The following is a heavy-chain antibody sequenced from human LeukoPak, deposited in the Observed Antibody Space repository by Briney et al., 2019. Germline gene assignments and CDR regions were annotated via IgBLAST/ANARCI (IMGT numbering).Heavy chain of an antibody. D-gene: IGHD5-12*01. Sequence: ASVKVSCKASGYTFTGYYMHRVRQAPGQGLEWMGWINPNSGGTNYAQKFQGRVTMTRDTSISTAYMELNRLRSDDTAMYYCATSGYSDYGYFDYWGQGTLVTVSS. J-gene: IGHJ4*02. CDR2: INPNSGGT. V-gene: IGHV1-2*02. CDR1: GYTFTGYY. CDR3: ATSGYSDYGYFDY.